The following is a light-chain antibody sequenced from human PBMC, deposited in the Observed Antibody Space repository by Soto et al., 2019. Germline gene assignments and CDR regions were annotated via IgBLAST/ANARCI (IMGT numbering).Light chain of an antibody. Sequence: ELVLTQSPVTLSLSPGERATLSCRASQRVGGNYLAWYQQKRGQSPRLLIYDASSRATDIPDRFSGSGSGTDFTLTITKVEPEDFAVNYCQQYGSRTWTFGQGTKLEMK. J-gene: IGKJ1*01. CDR3: QQYGSRTWT. CDR2: DAS. CDR1: QRVGGNY. V-gene: IGKV3-20*01.